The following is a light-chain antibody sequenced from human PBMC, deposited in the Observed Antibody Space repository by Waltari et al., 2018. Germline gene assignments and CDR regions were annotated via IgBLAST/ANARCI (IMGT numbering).Light chain of an antibody. Sequence: QSALTQPRSVSGSPGQSVTISCTGTSNDVGGYNYVSWYQQHPGKGPKVIIYEVDKRPSGVPDRFSGSKSGNTASLTVSGLQAEDEADYYCSSYAGSNNFVFGTGTTVTVL. J-gene: IGLJ1*01. CDR3: SSYAGSNNFV. V-gene: IGLV2-11*01. CDR2: EVD. CDR1: SNDVGGYNY.